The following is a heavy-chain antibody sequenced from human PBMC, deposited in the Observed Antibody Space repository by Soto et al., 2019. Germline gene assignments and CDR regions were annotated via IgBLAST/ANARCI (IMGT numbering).Heavy chain of an antibody. V-gene: IGHV3-33*01. CDR2: IWYDGRRE. J-gene: IGHJ4*02. CDR1: GFTFSSYG. D-gene: IGHD3-22*01. Sequence: QVQLVESGGGVVQPGRSLRLSCAASGFTFSSYGMHWVRQAPGKGLEWVAVIWYDGRREYYADSVKCRFTISRDNPKNTVYLQINSLRVEDTAVYFCASDNDRTGHYSDFDYWCQGTLLNVSA. CDR3: ASDNDRTGHYSDFDY.